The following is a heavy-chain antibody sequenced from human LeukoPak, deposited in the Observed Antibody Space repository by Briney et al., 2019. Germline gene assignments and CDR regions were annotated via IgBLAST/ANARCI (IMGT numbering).Heavy chain of an antibody. V-gene: IGHV1-8*03. J-gene: IGHJ3*02. D-gene: IGHD3-3*01. Sequence: ASVKVSCKASGYTFTSYDINWVRQATGQGLEWMGWMNPNSGNTGYAQKFRGRVTITRNTSISTAYMELSSLRSEDTAVYYCARGRRLRFLEWLLFDAFDIWGQGTMVTVSS. CDR1: GYTFTSYD. CDR2: MNPNSGNT. CDR3: ARGRRLRFLEWLLFDAFDI.